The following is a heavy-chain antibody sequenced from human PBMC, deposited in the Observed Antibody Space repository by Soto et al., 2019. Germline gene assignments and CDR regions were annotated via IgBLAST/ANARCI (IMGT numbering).Heavy chain of an antibody. CDR1: GFTFSNYA. CDR3: ERKGRVEGWNHDAFDI. J-gene: IGHJ3*02. D-gene: IGHD1-26*01. V-gene: IGHV3-23*04. CDR2: VGDGGGRT. Sequence: EVQLVESGGGLVQPGVSLRLSCEASGFTFSNYAMSWVRQGPGKGLEWVSAVGDGGGRTYYADSVKGRFTISRDNSKNKLFLEMKMLSAEDTGVDYCERKGRVEGWNHDAFDIWGQGTMVIVSS.